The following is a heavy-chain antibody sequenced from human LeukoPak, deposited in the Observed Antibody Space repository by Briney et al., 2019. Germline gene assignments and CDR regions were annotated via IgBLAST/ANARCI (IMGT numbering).Heavy chain of an antibody. Sequence: GGSLRLSCAASGFTFSSYVMSWVRQAPGKGLEWVSAISGSGGSTYYADSVKGRFTISRDNSKNTLYLQMNSLRAEDTAVYYCAKDPTIAVAGTFGYWGQGTLVTASS. CDR2: ISGSGGST. CDR1: GFTFSSYV. V-gene: IGHV3-23*01. D-gene: IGHD6-19*01. CDR3: AKDPTIAVAGTFGY. J-gene: IGHJ4*02.